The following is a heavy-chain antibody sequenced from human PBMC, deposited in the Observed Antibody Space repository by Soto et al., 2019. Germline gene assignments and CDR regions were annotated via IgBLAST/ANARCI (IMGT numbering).Heavy chain of an antibody. CDR3: ARDLGIKPYSSGWYLLTGGFDY. V-gene: IGHV1-46*01. CDR1: GYTFTSYY. Sequence: GASVKVSCKASGYTFTSYYMHWVRQAPGQGLEWMGIINPSGGSTSYAQKFQGRVTMTRDTSTSTVYMELSSLRSEDTAVYYCARDLGIKPYSSGWYLLTGGFDYWGQGTLVTVSS. D-gene: IGHD6-19*01. J-gene: IGHJ4*02. CDR2: INPSGGST.